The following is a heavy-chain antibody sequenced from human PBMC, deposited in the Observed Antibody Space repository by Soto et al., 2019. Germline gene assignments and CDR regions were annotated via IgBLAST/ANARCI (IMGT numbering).Heavy chain of an antibody. Sequence: QVQLVESGGGVVQPGRSLRLSCAASGFTFSSYGMHWFRQAPGKGLEWVAVISYDGSNKYYADSVKGRFTISRDNSKNTLYLQMNSLRAEDTAVYYCAGGLRSYWGQGTLVTVSS. CDR1: GFTFSSYG. J-gene: IGHJ4*02. V-gene: IGHV3-30*03. D-gene: IGHD5-12*01. CDR3: AGGLRSY. CDR2: ISYDGSNK.